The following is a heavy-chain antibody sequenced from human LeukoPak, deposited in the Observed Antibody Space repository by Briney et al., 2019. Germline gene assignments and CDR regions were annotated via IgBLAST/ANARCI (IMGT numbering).Heavy chain of an antibody. D-gene: IGHD3-10*01. J-gene: IGHJ4*02. Sequence: GESLKISCKGFGYNFTNYWIGWVRQMPGKGLEWMGIIYPDDSDTRYSPSFQGHVTISVDKSISTAYLQWSRRKASATAIYYCASPAGRRGFDCWGQGTLVTVSS. CDR3: ASPAGRRGFDC. CDR2: IYPDDSDT. V-gene: IGHV5-51*01. CDR1: GYNFTNYW.